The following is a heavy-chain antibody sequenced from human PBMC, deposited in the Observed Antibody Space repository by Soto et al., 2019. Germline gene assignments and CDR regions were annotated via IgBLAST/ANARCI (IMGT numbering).Heavy chain of an antibody. CDR2: IIPIFGTT. CDR1: GGTFSNYA. CDR3: ARDAIFGVVIRGIDYYYGMDV. Sequence: QVQLVQSGAEVKKPGSSVKVSCKASGGTFSNYAISWVRQAPGQGREWMGGIIPIFGTTNYAQKFQGRVTITADESTSTAYMELSSLRSEDTAVYYCARDAIFGVVIRGIDYYYGMDVWGQGTTVTVSS. J-gene: IGHJ6*02. D-gene: IGHD3-3*01. V-gene: IGHV1-69*01.